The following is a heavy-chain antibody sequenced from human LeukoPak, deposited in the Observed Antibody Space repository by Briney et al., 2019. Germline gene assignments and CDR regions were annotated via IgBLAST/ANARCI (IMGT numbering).Heavy chain of an antibody. J-gene: IGHJ4*02. CDR3: AKDKDAPLVTSHYFDY. V-gene: IGHV3-23*01. CDR2: INHSGDSI. Sequence: GGSLRLSCAVSGFTFSSYAMNWVRQAPGKGLEWVSAINHSGDSIYYADSVKGRFTICRDNSKSTLYLQMNSQRAEDTAIYYCAKDKDAPLVTSHYFDYWGQGTLVTVSS. CDR1: GFTFSSYA. D-gene: IGHD5-18*01.